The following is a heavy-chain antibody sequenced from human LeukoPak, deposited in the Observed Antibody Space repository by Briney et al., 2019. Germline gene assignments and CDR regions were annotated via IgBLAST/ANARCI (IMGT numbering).Heavy chain of an antibody. CDR3: ARVSKVVPAAMGYMDV. D-gene: IGHD2-2*01. CDR2: IYYSGST. Sequence: SETLSLTCTVSGGSISSYYWSWIRQPPGNGLEWIGYIYYSGSTNYNPSLKSRVTISVDTSKNQFSLKLSSVTAADTAVYYCARVSKVVPAAMGYMDVWGKGTTVTVSS. V-gene: IGHV4-59*01. J-gene: IGHJ6*03. CDR1: GGSISSYY.